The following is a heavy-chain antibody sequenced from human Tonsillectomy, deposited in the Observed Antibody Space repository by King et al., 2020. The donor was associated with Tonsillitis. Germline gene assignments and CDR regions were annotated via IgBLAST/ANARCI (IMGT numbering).Heavy chain of an antibody. Sequence: QLVQSGGGLVQPGGSLRLSCAASGFTFSSYAMSWVRQAPGKGLEWVSVIYSGGSSTFYADSVKGRFTISRDNSKNTLYLQMNSLRAEDTAVYYCAKGYCSGGSCYRWFDPWGQGTLVTVSS. CDR2: IYSGGSST. CDR1: GFTFSSYA. D-gene: IGHD2-15*01. J-gene: IGHJ5*02. CDR3: AKGYCSGGSCYRWFDP. V-gene: IGHV3-23*03.